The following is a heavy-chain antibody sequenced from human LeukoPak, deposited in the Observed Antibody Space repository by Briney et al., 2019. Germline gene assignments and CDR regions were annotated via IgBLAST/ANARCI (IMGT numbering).Heavy chain of an antibody. CDR1: GFTFDDYT. CDR2: ITWDSGTT. J-gene: IGHJ4*02. CDR3: AKGYSSGWYPFDH. Sequence: PGGSLRLSCAASGFTFDDYTMHWVRQAPGKSLEWVSLITWDSGTTYYKDSVKGRFTISRGNSKNSLYLQMNSLRTEDTALYYCAKGYSSGWYPFDHWGQGTLVTVSS. V-gene: IGHV3-43*01. D-gene: IGHD6-19*01.